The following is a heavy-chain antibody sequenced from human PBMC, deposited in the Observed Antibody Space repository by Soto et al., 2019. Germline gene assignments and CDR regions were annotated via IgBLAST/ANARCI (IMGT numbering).Heavy chain of an antibody. CDR2: IIPILGIA. D-gene: IGHD6-19*01. V-gene: IGHV1-69*08. CDR3: ARDEAVAATPIDY. Sequence: QVQLVQSGAEVKKHGSSVKVSCKASGGTFSSYTISWVRQAPGQGLEWMGRIIPILGIANYAQKFQGRVTITADKSTSTAYMELSSLRSEDTAVYYCARDEAVAATPIDYWGQGTLVTVSS. J-gene: IGHJ4*02. CDR1: GGTFSSYT.